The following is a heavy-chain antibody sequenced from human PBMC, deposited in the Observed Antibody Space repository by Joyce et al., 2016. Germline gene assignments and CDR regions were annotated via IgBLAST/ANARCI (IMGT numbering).Heavy chain of an antibody. CDR3: ARALGWDSNSCHDY. CDR1: GFTVSNYG. D-gene: IGHD6-13*01. Sequence: QVQLVESGGGVVQPGRSLRLSCAASGFTVSNYGMHWVRQAPGKGLEWVAVISYDGSNKYYVDSVKGRFTISRDNSKNTLYLQMNSLRPEDTAVYYCARALGWDSNSCHDYWGQGTLVTVSS. CDR2: ISYDGSNK. J-gene: IGHJ4*02. V-gene: IGHV3-30*03.